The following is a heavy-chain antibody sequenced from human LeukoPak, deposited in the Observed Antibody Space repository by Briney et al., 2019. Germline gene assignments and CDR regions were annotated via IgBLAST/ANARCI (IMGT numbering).Heavy chain of an antibody. J-gene: IGHJ4*02. Sequence: PSETLSLTCSVSGGSISSSSYYWSWIRQPPGKGLEWIGEINHSGSTNYNPSLKSRVTISVDTSKNQFSLKLSSVTAADTAVYYCARTPELVLRYFDWLGGSFDYWGQGTLVTVSS. V-gene: IGHV4-39*07. CDR1: GGSISSSSYY. CDR3: ARTPELVLRYFDWLGGSFDY. CDR2: INHSGST. D-gene: IGHD3-9*01.